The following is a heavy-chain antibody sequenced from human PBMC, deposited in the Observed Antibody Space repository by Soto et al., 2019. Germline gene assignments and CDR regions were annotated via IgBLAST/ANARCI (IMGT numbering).Heavy chain of an antibody. CDR3: ASQKAPRRDSSSSHWFGT. J-gene: IGHJ5*02. V-gene: IGHV1-2*02. D-gene: IGHD6-6*01. CDR1: GYTFTGYY. Sequence: ASVKVSCKASGYTFTGYYMHWVRQAPGQGLEWMGWINPNSGGTNYAQKFQGRVTMTRDTSTSTAYMELSRLRSDDTAVYYCASQKAPRRDSSSSHWFGTWGQETLVTVSS. CDR2: INPNSGGT.